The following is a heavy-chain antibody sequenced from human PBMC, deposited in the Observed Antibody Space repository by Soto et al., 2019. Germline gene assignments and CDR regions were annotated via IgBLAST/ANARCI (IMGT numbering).Heavy chain of an antibody. CDR2: IIPIFGTA. Sequence: QVQLVQSGAEVKKPGSSVKVSCKGSGGTFSSNAISWVRQAPGQGLEWMGGIIPIFGTANYAQKFQGRVTITADESTSTAYMELSSLRSEDTAVYYCARSYCCGGSCYFDYWGQGTLVTVSS. CDR3: ARSYCCGGSCYFDY. CDR1: GGTFSSNA. V-gene: IGHV1-69*01. D-gene: IGHD2-15*01. J-gene: IGHJ4*02.